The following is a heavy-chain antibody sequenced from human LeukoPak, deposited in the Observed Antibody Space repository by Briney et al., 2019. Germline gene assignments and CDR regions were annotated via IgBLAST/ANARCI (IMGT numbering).Heavy chain of an antibody. CDR3: ARPRTLWFGELSLTY. CDR2: INAGNGNT. D-gene: IGHD3-10*01. J-gene: IGHJ4*02. CDR1: GYTFTSYA. Sequence: GASVKVSCKASGYTFTSYAMHWVRQAPGQRLEWMGWINAGNGNTKNSQKFQGRVTITRDTSASTAYMELSSLRSEDTAVYYCARPRTLWFGELSLTYWGQGTLVTVSS. V-gene: IGHV1-3*01.